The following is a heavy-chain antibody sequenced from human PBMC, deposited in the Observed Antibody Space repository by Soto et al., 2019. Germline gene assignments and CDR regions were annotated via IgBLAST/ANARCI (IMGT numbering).Heavy chain of an antibody. CDR2: IGTGGDT. V-gene: IGHV3-13*01. CDR1: GFTFSGSD. D-gene: IGHD1-1*01. Sequence: VQLVESGGGLVQPGGSLRLSCAASGFTFSGSDMNWVRHTRGKGLEWVSGIGTGGDTYYADSVTGRFTISREDAKGSLYLQMNSLRVEDTAVYYCVRETGFTTTSDAFNIWGQGTMVTVSS. J-gene: IGHJ3*02. CDR3: VRETGFTTTSDAFNI.